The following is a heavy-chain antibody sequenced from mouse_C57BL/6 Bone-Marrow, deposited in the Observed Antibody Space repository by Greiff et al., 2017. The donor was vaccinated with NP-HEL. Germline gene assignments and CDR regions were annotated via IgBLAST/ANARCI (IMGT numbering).Heavy chain of an antibody. CDR3: ARRITTVVHWYFDV. CDR2: INPSNGGT. D-gene: IGHD1-1*01. V-gene: IGHV1-53*01. CDR1: GYTFTSYW. Sequence: QVQLQQPGTELVKPGASVKLSCKASGYTFTSYWMHWVKQRPGQGLEWIGNINPSNGGTNYNEKFKSKATLTVDKSSSTAYMQLSSLTSEDSAVYYVARRITTVVHWYFDVWGTGTTVTVSS. J-gene: IGHJ1*03.